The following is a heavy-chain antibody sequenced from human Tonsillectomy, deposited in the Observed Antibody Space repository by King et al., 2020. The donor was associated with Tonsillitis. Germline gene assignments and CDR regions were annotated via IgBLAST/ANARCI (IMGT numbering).Heavy chain of an antibody. Sequence: VQLVESGGGLVKPGGSLRLSCAASGFTFTNAYMNWVRQAPGKGLEWAGRIKSKTDGGTTDYVAPVKGRFTISRDDSKNTLYLQMNSLKTEDTAVYYCTTGYAILTGGLVRYYMDVWGKGTTVTVSS. J-gene: IGHJ6*03. CDR2: IKSKTDGGTT. D-gene: IGHD3-9*01. CDR3: TTGYAILTGGLVRYYMDV. CDR1: GFTFTNAY. V-gene: IGHV3-15*01.